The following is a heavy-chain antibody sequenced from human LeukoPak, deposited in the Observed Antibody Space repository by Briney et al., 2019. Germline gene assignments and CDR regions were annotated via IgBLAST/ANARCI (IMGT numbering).Heavy chain of an antibody. J-gene: IGHJ4*02. CDR1: GYTFTSYD. V-gene: IGHV1-8*03. CDR2: MNPNSGNT. CDR3: ARADRDFWSGYLYYFDY. D-gene: IGHD3-3*01. Sequence: ASVKVSCKASGYTFTSYDINWVRQATGQGLEWMGWMNPNSGNTGYAQKCQGRVTITRNTSISTAYMELSSLRSDDTAVYYCARADRDFWSGYLYYFDYWGQGTLVTVSS.